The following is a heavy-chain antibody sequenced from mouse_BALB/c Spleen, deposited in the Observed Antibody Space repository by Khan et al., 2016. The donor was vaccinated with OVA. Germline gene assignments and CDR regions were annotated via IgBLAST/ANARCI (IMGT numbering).Heavy chain of an antibody. CDR3: ARPYYGSSSLDY. D-gene: IGHD1-1*01. Sequence: EVALVASGGGLVQPGGSLRLSCATSGFTFTDYYMTWVRQPPGKALEWLGFIRNKANGYTTEYSASVEGRFTISRDNSQSILYLQMNTLRAEDSATYYCARPYYGSSSLDYWGQGTTLTVSS. CDR2: IRNKANGYTT. V-gene: IGHV7-3*02. J-gene: IGHJ2*01. CDR1: GFTFTDYY.